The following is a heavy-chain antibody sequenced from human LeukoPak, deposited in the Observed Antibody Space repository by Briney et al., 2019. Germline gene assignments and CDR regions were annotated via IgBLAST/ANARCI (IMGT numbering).Heavy chain of an antibody. CDR3: AREGVGQWLVPIYYYYYYMDV. V-gene: IGHV4-39*07. Sequence: SETLSLTCTVSGGSISSSSYYWGWIRQPPGKGLEWIGSIYYSGSTYYNPSLKSRVTISVDTSKNQFSLKLSSVTAADTAVYYCAREGVGQWLVPIYYYYYYMDVWGKGTTVTVSS. J-gene: IGHJ6*03. CDR2: IYYSGST. CDR1: GGSISSSSYY. D-gene: IGHD6-19*01.